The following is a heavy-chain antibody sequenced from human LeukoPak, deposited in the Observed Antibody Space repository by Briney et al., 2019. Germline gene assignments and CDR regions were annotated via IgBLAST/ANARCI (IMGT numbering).Heavy chain of an antibody. V-gene: IGHV3-15*01. J-gene: IGHJ4*02. Sequence: GGSLRLSCAASGFTFSNAWMSWVRQAPGKGLEWVGRIKSKTDGGTTDYAAPVKGRFTISRDDSKNTLYLQMNSLKTEDTAVYYCTSKQQLVRGYFDYWGQGTLVTVSS. CDR2: IKSKTDGGTT. CDR1: GFTFSNAW. D-gene: IGHD6-13*01. CDR3: TSKQQLVRGYFDY.